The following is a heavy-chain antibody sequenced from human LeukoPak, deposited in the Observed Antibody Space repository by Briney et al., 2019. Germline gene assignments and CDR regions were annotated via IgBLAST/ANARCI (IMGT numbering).Heavy chain of an antibody. V-gene: IGHV4-4*07. CDR3: ARDYYDSSGYYSFRGVQDWFDP. CDR1: GGSISSYY. CDR2: IYTSGST. D-gene: IGHD3-22*01. J-gene: IGHJ5*02. Sequence: SETLSLTCTVSGGSISSYYWSWIRQPAGKGLEWIGRIYTSGSTNYNPSLKSRVTMSVETSKNQFSLKLSSVTAADTAVYYCARDYYDSSGYYSFRGVQDWFDPWGQGTLVTVSS.